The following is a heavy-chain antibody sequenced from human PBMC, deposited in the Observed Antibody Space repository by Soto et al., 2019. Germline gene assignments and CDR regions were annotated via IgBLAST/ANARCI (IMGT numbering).Heavy chain of an antibody. V-gene: IGHV1-69*13. CDR1: GGTFSSYA. J-gene: IGHJ3*02. CDR3: ASLYYYDSSGYYRGVAFDI. Sequence: SVKVSCKASGGTFSSYAISWVRQAPGQGLEWMGGIIPIFGTANYAQKFQGRVTITADESTSTAYMELSSLRSEDTAVYYCASLYYYDSSGYYRGVAFDIWGQGTMVTVSS. D-gene: IGHD3-22*01. CDR2: IIPIFGTA.